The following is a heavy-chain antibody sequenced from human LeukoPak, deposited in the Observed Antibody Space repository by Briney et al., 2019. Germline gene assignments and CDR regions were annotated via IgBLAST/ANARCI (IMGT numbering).Heavy chain of an antibody. CDR1: GYTFTSYD. CDR3: ARGLFYDSSGYTNLNY. Sequence: ASVNVSCKASGYTFTSYDINWVRQATGQGLEWMGWMNPNSGNTGYAQKFQDRVTMTRNTSISTAYMELSSLRSEDAAVYYCARGLFYDSSGYTNLNYWGQGTLVTVSS. D-gene: IGHD3-22*01. J-gene: IGHJ4*02. V-gene: IGHV1-8*01. CDR2: MNPNSGNT.